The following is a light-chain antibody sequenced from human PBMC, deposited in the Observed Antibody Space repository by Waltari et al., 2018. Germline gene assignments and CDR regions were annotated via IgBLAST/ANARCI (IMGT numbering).Light chain of an antibody. CDR2: EVS. V-gene: IGLV2-23*02. CDR3: CSYAGSRTYV. Sequence: QSALTQPASVSGSPGQSITISSTGTSSDVGTFNLVSWYQQHPGKVPKLIIYEVSKRPSGVSNHFSGSKSGNTASLTISGLRAEDEADYYCCSYAGSRTYVFGTGTKVTVL. CDR1: SSDVGTFNL. J-gene: IGLJ1*01.